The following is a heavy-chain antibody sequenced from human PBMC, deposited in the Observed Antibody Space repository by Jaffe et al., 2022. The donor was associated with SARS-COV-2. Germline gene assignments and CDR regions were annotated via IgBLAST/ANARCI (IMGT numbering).Heavy chain of an antibody. Sequence: EVQLVESGGGLVQPGRSLRLSCTASGFTFGDYAMSWVRQAPGKGLEWVGFIRSKAYGGTTEYAASVKGRFTISRDDSKSIAYLQMNSLKTEDTAVYYCTREDTWWGQGTLVTVSS. CDR3: TREDTW. D-gene: IGHD5-18*01. CDR2: IRSKAYGGTT. J-gene: IGHJ4*02. V-gene: IGHV3-49*04. CDR1: GFTFGDYA.